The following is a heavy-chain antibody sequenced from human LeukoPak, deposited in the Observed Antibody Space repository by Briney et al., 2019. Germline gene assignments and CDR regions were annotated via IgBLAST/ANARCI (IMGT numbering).Heavy chain of an antibody. Sequence: PGGSLRLSCAASGFTFSSHGMNWVRQAPGEGPEWVSHISNTSTTKYYADSVKGRFTISRDNAENSLYLEMNSLRVEDTAVYYCAREGMIRTTREYYSDYWGQGILVTVSS. CDR1: GFTFSSHG. V-gene: IGHV3-48*01. CDR2: ISNTSTTK. CDR3: AREGMIRTTREYYSDY. D-gene: IGHD3-10*01. J-gene: IGHJ4*02.